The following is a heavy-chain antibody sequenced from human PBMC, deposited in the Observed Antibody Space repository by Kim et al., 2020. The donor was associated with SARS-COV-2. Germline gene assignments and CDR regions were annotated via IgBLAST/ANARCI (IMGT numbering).Heavy chain of an antibody. J-gene: IGHJ4*02. CDR1: GYTFTSYG. CDR3: ARVRADSSGYHNFDY. V-gene: IGHV1-18*04. D-gene: IGHD3-22*01. Sequence: ASVKVSCKASGYTFTSYGISWVRQAPGQGLEWMGWISAYNGNTNYAQKLQGRVTMTTDTSTSTAYMELRSLRSDDTAVYYCARVRADSSGYHNFDYWGQGTLVTVSS. CDR2: ISAYNGNT.